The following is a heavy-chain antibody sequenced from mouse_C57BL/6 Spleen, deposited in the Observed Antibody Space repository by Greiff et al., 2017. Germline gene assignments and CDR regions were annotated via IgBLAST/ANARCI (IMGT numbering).Heavy chain of an antibody. Sequence: QVQLQQPGAELVKPGASVKMSCKASGYTFTSYWITWVKQRPGQGLEWIGDIYPGSGSTNYNEKFKSKATLTVDTSSSTAYMQLSSLTSEDSAVYYCGRKTYYYGSSGYFDVWGTGTTVTVSS. CDR1: GYTFTSYW. V-gene: IGHV1-55*01. D-gene: IGHD1-1*01. J-gene: IGHJ1*03. CDR2: IYPGSGST. CDR3: GRKTYYYGSSGYFDV.